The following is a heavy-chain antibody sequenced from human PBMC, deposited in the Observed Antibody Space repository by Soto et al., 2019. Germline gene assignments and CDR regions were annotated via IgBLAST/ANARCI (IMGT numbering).Heavy chain of an antibody. Sequence: GGSLRLSCAASGFTFSSYSMNWVRQAPGKGLEWVSSISSSSSYIYYADSVKGRFTISRDNAKDSLYLQMNSLRAEDTAVYYCAIMSIAARYYGMDVWGQGTTVTVSS. D-gene: IGHD6-6*01. J-gene: IGHJ6*02. CDR3: AIMSIAARYYGMDV. CDR1: GFTFSSYS. V-gene: IGHV3-21*01. CDR2: ISSSSSYI.